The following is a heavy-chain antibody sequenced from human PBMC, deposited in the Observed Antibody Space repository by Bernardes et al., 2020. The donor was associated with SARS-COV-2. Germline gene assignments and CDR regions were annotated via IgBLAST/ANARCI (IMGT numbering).Heavy chain of an antibody. Sequence: SETLSLTCTVSGGSISSYYWSWIRQPPGKGLEWIGYIYYSGSTNYNPSLKSRVTISVDTSKNQFSLKLSSVTAADTAVYYCARHLLVRDYYDSGDNYYYGMDVWGQGTTVTVSS. J-gene: IGHJ6*02. CDR1: GGSISSYY. D-gene: IGHD3-22*01. CDR2: IYYSGST. CDR3: ARHLLVRDYYDSGDNYYYGMDV. V-gene: IGHV4-59*08.